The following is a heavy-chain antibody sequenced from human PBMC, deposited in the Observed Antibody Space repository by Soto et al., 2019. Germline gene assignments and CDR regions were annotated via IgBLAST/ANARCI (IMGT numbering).Heavy chain of an antibody. CDR1: GYILTGYS. J-gene: IGHJ6*02. D-gene: IGHD5-18*01. CDR3: ARGYGSSPNMELRFGMDV. CDR2: IDPNSGAT. V-gene: IGHV1-2*02. Sequence: QVYLVQSGAEVRRPGASVKVSCTAFGYILTGYSLHWVRQAPGQGLEWMGWIDPNSGATNSAERFHGRVSMTRDTSISAACLELSSLRSDDTAVYYCARGYGSSPNMELRFGMDVWGQGTTISVSS.